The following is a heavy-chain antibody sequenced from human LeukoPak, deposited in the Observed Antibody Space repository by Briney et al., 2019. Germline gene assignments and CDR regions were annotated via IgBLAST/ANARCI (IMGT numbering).Heavy chain of an antibody. CDR3: ARVITMVRGVKQYYFDY. CDR1: GGSIGSYY. CDR2: IYYSGST. V-gene: IGHV4-59*01. D-gene: IGHD3-10*01. J-gene: IGHJ4*02. Sequence: SETLSLTCTVSGGSIGSYYWSWIRQPPGKGLEWIGYIYYSGSTNYNPSLKSRVTISVDTSKNQFSLKLSSVTAADTAVYYCARVITMVRGVKQYYFDYWGQGTLVTVSS.